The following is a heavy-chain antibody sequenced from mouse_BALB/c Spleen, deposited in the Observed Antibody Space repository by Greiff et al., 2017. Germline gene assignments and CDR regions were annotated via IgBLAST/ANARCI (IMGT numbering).Heavy chain of an antibody. CDR1: GFTFSSFG. J-gene: IGHJ2*01. CDR3: ARSYGNPFDY. D-gene: IGHD2-10*02. V-gene: IGHV5-17*02. Sequence: DVKLVESGGGLVQPGGSRKLSCAASGFTFSSFGMHWVRQAPEKGLEWVAYISSGSSTIYYADTVKGRFTISRDNPKNTLFLQMTSLRSEDTAMYYCARSYGNPFDYWGQGTTLTVSS. CDR2: ISSGSSTI.